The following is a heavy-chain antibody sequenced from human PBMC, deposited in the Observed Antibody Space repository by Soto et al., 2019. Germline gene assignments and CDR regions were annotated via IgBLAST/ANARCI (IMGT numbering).Heavy chain of an antibody. V-gene: IGHV1-69*01. Sequence: QLQLVQSGAEVKSPGSSVKVSCKPSGGTFSSFTVNWVRQAPGQGLEWMGGFMPILGAANYAPKFQGRVTIIADESTNTGYMELSILRSEDTALYSCARGNAFDIWGQGTMVTVS. CDR3: ARGNAFDI. CDR2: FMPILGAA. CDR1: GGTFSSFT. J-gene: IGHJ3*02.